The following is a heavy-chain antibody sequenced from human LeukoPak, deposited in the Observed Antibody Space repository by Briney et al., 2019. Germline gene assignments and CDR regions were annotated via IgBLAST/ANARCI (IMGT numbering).Heavy chain of an antibody. V-gene: IGHV4-4*02. CDR2: VSHSETT. J-gene: IGHJ3*01. CDR1: GASISATNW. D-gene: IGHD3-10*01. Sequence: SDTLSLTCDVSGASISATNWWTWVRLPPGKGLEWIGEVSHSETTNYSPSLRGRVKLSVDRATNQFSLKLTSVTAADTAVYYCAKESGRGTFDLWGQGTMVTVSS. CDR3: AKESGRGTFDL.